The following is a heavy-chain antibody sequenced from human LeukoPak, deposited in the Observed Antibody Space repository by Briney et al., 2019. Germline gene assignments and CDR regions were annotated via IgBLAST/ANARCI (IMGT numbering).Heavy chain of an antibody. J-gene: IGHJ3*02. CDR2: IYYSGST. CDR1: GVSISSYY. Sequence: SETLSLTCTVSGVSISSYYWSWIRQPPGKGLEWIGYIYYSGSTNYNPSLNSRVTISVDTSKNQFSLKLSSVTAADTAVYHCARVREDDYDSSGPSDAFDIWGQGTMVTVSS. V-gene: IGHV4-59*01. D-gene: IGHD3-22*01. CDR3: ARVREDDYDSSGPSDAFDI.